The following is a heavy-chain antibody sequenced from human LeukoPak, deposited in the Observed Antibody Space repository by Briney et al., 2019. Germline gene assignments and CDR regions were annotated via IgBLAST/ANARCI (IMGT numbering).Heavy chain of an antibody. Sequence: GRSLRLSCAASGFTFSSYAMSWVRQAPGKGLEWVAVISYDGSNKYYADSVKGRFTISRDNSKNTLYLQMNSLRAEDTAVYYCARIRYFDYWGQGTLVTVSS. J-gene: IGHJ4*02. CDR3: ARIRYFDY. CDR1: GFTFSSYA. CDR2: ISYDGSNK. V-gene: IGHV3-30-3*01.